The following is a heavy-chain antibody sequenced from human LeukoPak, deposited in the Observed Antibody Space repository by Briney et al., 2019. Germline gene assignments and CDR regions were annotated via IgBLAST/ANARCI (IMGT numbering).Heavy chain of an antibody. V-gene: IGHV3-30*18. CDR3: AKGGDSCWFDP. CDR2: ISYDGSNK. J-gene: IGHJ5*02. CDR1: GFTFSSYG. Sequence: GGSLRLSCAASGFTFSSYGMHWVRQAPGKGLEWVAVISYDGSNKYYADSVKGRFTISRDNSKNTLYLQMNSLRAEDTAVYYCAKGGDSCWFDPWGQGTLVTVSS. D-gene: IGHD7-27*01.